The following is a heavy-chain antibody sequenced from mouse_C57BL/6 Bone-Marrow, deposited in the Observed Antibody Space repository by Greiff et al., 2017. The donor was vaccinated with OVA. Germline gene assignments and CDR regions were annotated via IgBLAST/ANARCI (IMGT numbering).Heavy chain of an antibody. CDR3: TTYYYGRRTGDY. J-gene: IGHJ2*01. CDR2: IDPENGDT. V-gene: IGHV14-4*01. Sequence: VQLKESGAELVRPGASVKLSCTASGFNIKDDYMHWVKQRPEQGLEWIGWIDPENGDTEYASKFQGKATITADTSSNTAYLQLSSLTSEDTAVYYCTTYYYGRRTGDYWGQGTTLTVSS. D-gene: IGHD1-1*01. CDR1: GFNIKDDY.